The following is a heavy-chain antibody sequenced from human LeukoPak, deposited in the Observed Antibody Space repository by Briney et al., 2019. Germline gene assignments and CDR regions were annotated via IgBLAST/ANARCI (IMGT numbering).Heavy chain of an antibody. Sequence: SETLSLTCTVSGGSISSSGYYWGWLRQPPGNGLEWIGSIYYSGSTDYTPSLKSRVTISIDTSKNQFSLKLSSVTAADTAVYYCAREEGWFDPWGQGSLVTVSS. CDR3: AREEGWFDP. J-gene: IGHJ5*02. CDR1: GGSISSSGYY. CDR2: IYYSGST. V-gene: IGHV4-39*07.